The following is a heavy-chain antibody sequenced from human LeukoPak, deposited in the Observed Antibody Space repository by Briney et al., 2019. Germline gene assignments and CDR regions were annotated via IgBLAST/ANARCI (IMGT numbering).Heavy chain of an antibody. CDR2: IYSTTGTT. J-gene: IGHJ5*02. D-gene: IGHD3-10*01. Sequence: PSETLSLTCTFSGASPYWTWIREPPGKGLEGMGYIYSTTGTTNGNPSLKSRCTMSLDTSKKHLPLKLSAASAADTAVYYCARGYGWFDPWGQGILVIVSS. CDR1: GASPY. CDR3: ARGYGWFDP. V-gene: IGHV4-4*09.